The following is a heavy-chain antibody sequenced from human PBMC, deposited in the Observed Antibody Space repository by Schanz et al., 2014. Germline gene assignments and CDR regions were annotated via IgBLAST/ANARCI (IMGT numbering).Heavy chain of an antibody. V-gene: IGHV3-74*01. CDR1: GFTFSSYW. Sequence: EVQLVESGGGLVQPGGSLRLSCAASGFTFSSYWMHWVRQAPGKGLVWISRITSDGSSASYADSVKGRFTISRDNAKNSLYLQMNSVRAEDSAVYYCTRGSGSRSYGWYYDSWGQGTLVTVSS. D-gene: IGHD3-10*01. J-gene: IGHJ4*02. CDR2: ITSDGSSA. CDR3: TRGSGSRSYGWYYDS.